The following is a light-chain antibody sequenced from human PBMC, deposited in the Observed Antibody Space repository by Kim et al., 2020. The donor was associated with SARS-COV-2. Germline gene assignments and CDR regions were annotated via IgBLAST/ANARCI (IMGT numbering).Light chain of an antibody. Sequence: VSPGQTASITCSGDKLGDKYACWYQQKPGLSPVLVIYQDSKRPSGIPERFSGSNSGNTATLTISGTQAMDEADYYCQAWDSSSNWVFGGGTQLTVL. CDR3: QAWDSSSNWV. CDR2: QDS. J-gene: IGLJ3*02. CDR1: KLGDKY. V-gene: IGLV3-1*01.